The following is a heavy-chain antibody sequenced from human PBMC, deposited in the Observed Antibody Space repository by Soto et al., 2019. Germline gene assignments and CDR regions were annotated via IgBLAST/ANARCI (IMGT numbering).Heavy chain of an antibody. V-gene: IGHV3-23*01. CDR3: AKGFYSSSWPKFDY. CDR2: ISGSGGST. CDR1: GFTFSSYA. Sequence: PGGSLRLSCAASGFTFSSYAMSWVRQAPGKGLEWVSAISGSGGSTYYADSVKGRFTISRDNSKNTLYLQMNSLRAEDTAVYYCAKGFYSSSWPKFDYWGQGTLVTSPQ. D-gene: IGHD6-13*01. J-gene: IGHJ4*02.